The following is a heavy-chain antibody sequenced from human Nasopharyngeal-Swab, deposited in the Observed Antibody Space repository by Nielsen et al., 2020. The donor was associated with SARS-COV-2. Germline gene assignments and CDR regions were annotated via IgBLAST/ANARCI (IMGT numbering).Heavy chain of an antibody. V-gene: IGHV2-70*01. CDR3: ARMDSTGYYYYGMDV. CDR1: GFPLSASGMC. D-gene: IGHD3-22*01. Sequence: SGPTLVKPTQTLTLTCTFSGFPLSASGMCVTWIRQTPGKALEWLALINWDDHKYYSASLRTRLNISKDTSKNQVVLTMTNMDPVDTGTYYCARMDSTGYYYYGMDVWGQGTTVTVSS. J-gene: IGHJ6*02. CDR2: INWDDHK.